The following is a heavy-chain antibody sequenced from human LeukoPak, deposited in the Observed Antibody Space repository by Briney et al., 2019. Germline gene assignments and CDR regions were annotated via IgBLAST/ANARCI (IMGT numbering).Heavy chain of an antibody. Sequence: SETLSLTCTASGGSISSYYWSWIRQPAGKGLEWIGRIYISGNTNYNPSLKSRVTMSVDTSKNQFSLKLSSVTAADTAVYYCARDHSAGSGWYQASLDYWGQGTLVTVSS. CDR3: ARDHSAGSGWYQASLDY. CDR1: GGSISSYY. J-gene: IGHJ4*02. D-gene: IGHD6-19*01. V-gene: IGHV4-4*07. CDR2: IYISGNT.